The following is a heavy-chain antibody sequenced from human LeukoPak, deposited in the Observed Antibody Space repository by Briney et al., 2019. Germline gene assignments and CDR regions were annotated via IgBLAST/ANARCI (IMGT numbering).Heavy chain of an antibody. J-gene: IGHJ5*02. CDR2: ISAYNGNT. CDR1: GYTFTSYG. D-gene: IGHD3-10*01. CDR3: ARAAFTTVRGALGWFDP. Sequence: ASVKVSCKASGYTFTSYGISWVRQAPGQGLEWMGWISAYNGNTNYAQKLQGRVTMTTDTSTSTAYMELRSLRSDDTAVYYCARAAFTTVRGALGWFDPWGQGTLVTVSS. V-gene: IGHV1-18*01.